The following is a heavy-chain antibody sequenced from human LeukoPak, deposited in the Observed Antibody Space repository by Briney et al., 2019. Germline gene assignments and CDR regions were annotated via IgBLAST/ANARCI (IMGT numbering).Heavy chain of an antibody. V-gene: IGHV4-59*01. CDR2: IYYSGST. CDR3: ARDPIAAAAGWFDP. CDR1: GGSISSYY. Sequence: PSETLSLTCTVSGGSISSYYWSWIRQPPGKGLEWIGYIYYSGSTNYNLSLKSRVTISVDTSKNQFSLKLSSVTAADTAVYYCARDPIAAAAGWFDPWGQGTLVTVSS. D-gene: IGHD6-13*01. J-gene: IGHJ5*02.